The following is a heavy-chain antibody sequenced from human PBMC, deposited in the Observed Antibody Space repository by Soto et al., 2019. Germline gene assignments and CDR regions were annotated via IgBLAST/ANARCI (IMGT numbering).Heavy chain of an antibody. D-gene: IGHD6-19*01. Sequence: SETLSLTCTVSGGSISSYYWSWIRQPPGKGLEGIGYIYYSGSTNYNPSLKSRVTISVDTSKNQFSLKLSSVTAADTAVYYCARRPVAGTDYFDYWGQGTLVTVSS. V-gene: IGHV4-59*08. CDR1: GGSISSYY. J-gene: IGHJ4*02. CDR2: IYYSGST. CDR3: ARRPVAGTDYFDY.